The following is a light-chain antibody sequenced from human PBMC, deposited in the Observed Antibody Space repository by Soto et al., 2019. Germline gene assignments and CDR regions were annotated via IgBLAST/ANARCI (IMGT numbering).Light chain of an antibody. CDR3: ATDDSRHGAVV. CDR2: NNN. Sequence: QSVLTQPPSASAAPGQKVTISCSGSSSNIGNNNVSWYQQLPGTAPKLLIYNNNKRPSGLPDRFSGSKSGASATLGITGHQNGDADYYYCATDDSRHGAVVFGGGTKLTVL. V-gene: IGLV1-51*01. CDR1: SSNIGNNN. J-gene: IGLJ2*01.